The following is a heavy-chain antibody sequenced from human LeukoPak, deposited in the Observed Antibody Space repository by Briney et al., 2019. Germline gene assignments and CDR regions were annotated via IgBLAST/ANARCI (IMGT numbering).Heavy chain of an antibody. J-gene: IGHJ5*02. Sequence: GASVKVSCKASGYTFTGHYMHWVRQAPGRGLEWMGWTNPNSGGTKYAQKFEGRVTLTRDTSISTAYMELSRLRCDDTAVYYCARSYDFWSGPPFDPWGQGTLVTVSS. D-gene: IGHD3-3*01. CDR1: GYTFTGHY. CDR2: TNPNSGGT. V-gene: IGHV1-2*02. CDR3: ARSYDFWSGPPFDP.